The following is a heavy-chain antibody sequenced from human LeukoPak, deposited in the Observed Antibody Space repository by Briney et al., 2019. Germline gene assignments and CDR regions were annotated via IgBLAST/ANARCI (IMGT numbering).Heavy chain of an antibody. D-gene: IGHD3-3*01. CDR2: ISSSSSYI. V-gene: IGHV3-21*01. Sequence: GGSLRLSCAASGFTFSSYSMNWVRQAPGKGLEWVSSISSSSSYIYYADSVKGRFTISRDNAKNSLYLQMNSLRAEDTAVYYCARDPASYYDFWSGYYDYYYYMDVWGKGTTVTVSS. CDR1: GFTFSSYS. J-gene: IGHJ6*03. CDR3: ARDPASYYDFWSGYYDYYYYMDV.